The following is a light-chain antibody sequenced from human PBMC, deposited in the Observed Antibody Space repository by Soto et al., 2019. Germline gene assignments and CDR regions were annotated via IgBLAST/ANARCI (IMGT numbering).Light chain of an antibody. CDR1: QSVSSK. CDR2: GAS. Sequence: ETLMPQSPATLSVSHGAGAPFSGRASQSVSSKLAWYQQKPGQAPRLLIYGASTRATGIPARFSGSGSGTEFTLTISSLQPDDFATYYCQQYNNYSTFAQGTKVAI. CDR3: QQYNNYST. J-gene: IGKJ1*01. V-gene: IGKV3-15*01.